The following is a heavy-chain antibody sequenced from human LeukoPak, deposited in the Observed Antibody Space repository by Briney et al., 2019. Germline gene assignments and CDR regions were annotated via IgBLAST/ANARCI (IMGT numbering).Heavy chain of an antibody. Sequence: GGSLRLSCAASGFTFSNAWMSWVRQAPGKGLEWVCRIKSKTDGGTTDYAAPVKGRFTISGDDSKNTLYLQMNSLKTEDTAVYYCTTQYYDILTGTDYWGQGTLVTVSS. J-gene: IGHJ4*02. CDR2: IKSKTDGGTT. CDR3: TTQYYDILTGTDY. CDR1: GFTFSNAW. V-gene: IGHV3-15*01. D-gene: IGHD3-9*01.